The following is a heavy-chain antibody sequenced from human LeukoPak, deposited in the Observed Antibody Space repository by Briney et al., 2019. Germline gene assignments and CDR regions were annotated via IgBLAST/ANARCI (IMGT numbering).Heavy chain of an antibody. CDR1: GFTFSSYS. CDR2: ISSSSSYI. CDR3: ARDPTTYGSGSSYYYFEY. V-gene: IGHV3-21*01. Sequence: GGSLRLSCAASGFTFSSYSMNWVRQAPGKGLEWVSSISSSSSYIYYADSVKGRFTISRDNAKNSLYLQMNSLRAEDTAVYYCARDPTTYGSGSSYYYFEYWGQGTLVTVSP. D-gene: IGHD3-10*01. J-gene: IGHJ4*02.